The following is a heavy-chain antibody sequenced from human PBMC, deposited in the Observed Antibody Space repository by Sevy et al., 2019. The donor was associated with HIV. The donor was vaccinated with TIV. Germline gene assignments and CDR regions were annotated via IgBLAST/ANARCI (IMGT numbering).Heavy chain of an antibody. J-gene: IGHJ4*02. CDR2: IWYDGSNK. D-gene: IGHD6-13*01. V-gene: IGHV3-33*01. CDR3: ARDIAAAEFDY. CDR1: GFTFSSYG. Sequence: GSLRLSCAASGFTFSSYGMHWVRQAPGKGLEWVAVIWYDGSNKYYADSVKGRFTISRDNSKNTLYLQMNSLRAEDTAVYYCARDIAAAEFDYWGQGTLVTVSS.